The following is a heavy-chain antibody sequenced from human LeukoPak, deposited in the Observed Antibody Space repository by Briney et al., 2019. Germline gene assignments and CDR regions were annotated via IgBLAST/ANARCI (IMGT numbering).Heavy chain of an antibody. CDR1: GYTFTGYY. J-gene: IGHJ3*02. D-gene: IGHD1-7*01. CDR2: INPNSGGT. CDR3: ARNAFARYNLNYDAFDI. Sequence: ASVKVSCKASGYTFTGYYMHWVRQAPGQGLEWMGWINPNSGGTNYAQKFQGRVTMTRDTSISTAYMELSRLRSDDTAVYYCARNAFARYNLNYDAFDIWGQGTMVTVSS. V-gene: IGHV1-2*02.